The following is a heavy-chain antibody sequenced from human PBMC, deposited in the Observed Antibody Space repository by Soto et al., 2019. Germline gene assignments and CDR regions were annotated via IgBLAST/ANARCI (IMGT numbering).Heavy chain of an antibody. J-gene: IGHJ3*01. CDR1: GFTFSNYG. CDR2: IWHDGSQK. V-gene: IGHV3-33*01. CDR3: EGRDDPFHV. Sequence: QVQLVESGGGVVQPGTSLRLSCVATGFTFSNYGIHWVRQAPGRGLEWVAVIWHDGSQKYLADSVRGRFTISRDNSKNTVELQMNSLRAEDTAVYYCEGRDDPFHVWGQGTMVTVSS.